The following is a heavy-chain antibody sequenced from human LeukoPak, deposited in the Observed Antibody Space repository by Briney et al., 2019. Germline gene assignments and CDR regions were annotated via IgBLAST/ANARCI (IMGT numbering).Heavy chain of an antibody. CDR2: ISANGQAT. CDR3: AKRFMVVVTQDDYVDY. V-gene: IGHV3-23*01. Sequence: GGSLRLSCAGSGFAFGTYAMSWVRQAPGMGLEWVSSISANGQATYYADSVKGRFTISRDNSKNTLYLQMNSLRAEDTAVYYCAKRFMVVVTQDDYVDYWGQGTLVTVSS. D-gene: IGHD3-22*01. J-gene: IGHJ4*02. CDR1: GFAFGTYA.